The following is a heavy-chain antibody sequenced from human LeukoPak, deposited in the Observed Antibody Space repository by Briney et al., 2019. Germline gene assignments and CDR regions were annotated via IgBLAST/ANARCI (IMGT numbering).Heavy chain of an antibody. CDR2: INPNSGGT. V-gene: IGHV1-2*02. J-gene: IGHJ4*02. D-gene: IGHD6-13*01. CDR3: ARGGYSSSSPFDY. Sequence: ASVKVSCKASGYTFTGYYMHWVRQAPGQGLEWMGWINPNSGGTNYAQKFQGRVTMTRDMSISTAYMELSRLRSDDTAVYYCARGGYSSSSPFDYWGQGTLVTVSS. CDR1: GYTFTGYY.